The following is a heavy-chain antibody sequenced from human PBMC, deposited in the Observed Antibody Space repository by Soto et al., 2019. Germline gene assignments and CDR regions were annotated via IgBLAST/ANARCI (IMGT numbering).Heavy chain of an antibody. Sequence: GGSLRLSCAASGFTFSSYAMSWVRQAPGKGLEWVSAISGSGGSTYYADSVKGRFTISRDNSKNTLYLQMNSLRAEDTAVYYCAKTPHITMIVVVISYYFDYWGQGTLVTVSS. CDR2: ISGSGGST. CDR1: GFTFSSYA. D-gene: IGHD3-22*01. CDR3: AKTPHITMIVVVISYYFDY. V-gene: IGHV3-23*01. J-gene: IGHJ4*02.